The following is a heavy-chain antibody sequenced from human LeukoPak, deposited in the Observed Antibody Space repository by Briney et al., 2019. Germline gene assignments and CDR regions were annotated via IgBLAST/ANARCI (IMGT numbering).Heavy chain of an antibody. CDR2: ISGSGGST. Sequence: GGSLSLSCAASGFAFSSYAMSWVRQAPGKGLEWVSAISGSGGSTYYADSVKGRFTISRDNSKNTLYLQMNSLRAEDTAVYYCANRGYSGYASDYWGQGTLVTVSS. V-gene: IGHV3-23*01. D-gene: IGHD5-12*01. CDR3: ANRGYSGYASDY. J-gene: IGHJ4*02. CDR1: GFAFSSYA.